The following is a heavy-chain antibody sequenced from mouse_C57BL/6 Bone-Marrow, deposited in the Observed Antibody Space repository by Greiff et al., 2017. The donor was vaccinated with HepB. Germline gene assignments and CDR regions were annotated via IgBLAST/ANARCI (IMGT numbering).Heavy chain of an antibody. Sequence: QVQLQQPGTELVKPGASVKLSCKASGYTFSSYWMHWVKQRPGQGLEWIGNINPSNGGTNYNEKFKSKATLTVDKSSSTAYMQLSSLTSEDSAVYYCARRGMYDYDDGGSYAMDYWGQGTSVTVSS. CDR2: INPSNGGT. V-gene: IGHV1-53*01. J-gene: IGHJ4*01. CDR1: GYTFSSYW. CDR3: ARRGMYDYDDGGSYAMDY. D-gene: IGHD2-4*01.